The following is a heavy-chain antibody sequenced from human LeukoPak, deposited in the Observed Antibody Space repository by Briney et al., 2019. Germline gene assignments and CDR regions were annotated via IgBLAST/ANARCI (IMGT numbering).Heavy chain of an antibody. CDR2: VIPIFGTA. CDR3: ARAGGYCSSTSCYLDWFDP. Sequence: SVNVSCKASGGTFSSYAISWVRQAPGQGLEWMRGVIPIFGTAIYAEKFEGRVTITPDESTTPAYMELSSLRSEHTAVYYCARAGGYCSSTSCYLDWFDPWGQGTLVTVSS. CDR1: GGTFSSYA. V-gene: IGHV1-69*13. J-gene: IGHJ5*02. D-gene: IGHD2-2*01.